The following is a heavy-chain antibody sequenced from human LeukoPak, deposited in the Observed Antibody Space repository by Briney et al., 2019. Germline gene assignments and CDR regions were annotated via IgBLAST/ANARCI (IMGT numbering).Heavy chain of an antibody. J-gene: IGHJ4*02. Sequence: GGSLRLSCAASGFTFSSYAMHWVRQAPGKGLEYASAISSNGGSTYYANSVKGRFTISRDNSKNTLYLQMGSLRAEDMAVYYCAREGEDGYNLDYWGQGTLVTVSS. CDR3: AREGEDGYNLDY. V-gene: IGHV3-64*01. CDR1: GFTFSSYA. CDR2: ISSNGGST. D-gene: IGHD5-24*01.